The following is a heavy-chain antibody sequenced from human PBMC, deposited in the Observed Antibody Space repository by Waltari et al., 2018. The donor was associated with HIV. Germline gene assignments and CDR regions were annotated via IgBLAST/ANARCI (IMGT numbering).Heavy chain of an antibody. J-gene: IGHJ6*02. CDR2: IYYTGTT. D-gene: IGHD2-8*01. Sequence: QLQLQQSGPGLVKPSETLSLTCTVSGGSVINSDYYWDFIRQSPGKGLEWIGNIYYTGTTFSKPSLKSRVTRAADLSRNQFSLRLNAVTAADTAIYYCARRPRMAAFYLYYGMDVWGQGTTVTVSS. V-gene: IGHV4-39*01. CDR3: ARRPRMAAFYLYYGMDV. CDR1: GGSVINSDYY.